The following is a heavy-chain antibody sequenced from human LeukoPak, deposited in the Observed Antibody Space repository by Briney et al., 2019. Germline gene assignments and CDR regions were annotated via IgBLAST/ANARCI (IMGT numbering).Heavy chain of an antibody. CDR2: ISGSGGST. Sequence: GGSLRLSCAASGLTFSSYWMSWVRQAPGKGLEWVSAISGSGGSTYYADSVKGRFTISRDNSKNTLYVQMNSLRAEDTAVYYCARTGLGMYSFDSWGQGTLVTVSS. CDR3: ARTGLGMYSFDS. D-gene: IGHD3/OR15-3a*01. J-gene: IGHJ4*02. CDR1: GLTFSSYW. V-gene: IGHV3-23*01.